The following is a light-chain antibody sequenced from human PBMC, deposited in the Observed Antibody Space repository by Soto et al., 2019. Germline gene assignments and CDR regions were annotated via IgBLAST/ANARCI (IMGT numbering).Light chain of an antibody. CDR3: SSYTSTTTRV. CDR1: SCDVGGYNY. Sequence: QSVLTQPASVSGSPGQSITISCTGTSCDVGGYNYVSWYQQHPGKGPKLMIYEVSNRPSGVSNRFSGSKSGNTATLTISGLQAEDEADYYCSSYTSTTTRVFGTGTKVTVL. CDR2: EVS. V-gene: IGLV2-14*03. J-gene: IGLJ1*01.